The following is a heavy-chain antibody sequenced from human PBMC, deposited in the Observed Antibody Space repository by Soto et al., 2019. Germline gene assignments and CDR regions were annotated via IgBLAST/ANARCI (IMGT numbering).Heavy chain of an antibody. V-gene: IGHV1-69*12. CDR2: IIPIFGTA. Sequence: QVQLVQSGAEVKKPGSSVKVSCKASGGTFSSYAISWVRQAPGQGLEWMGGIIPIFGTANYAQKFQGRVTTTAGEPTSPAYMGLSSLRSEDTAVYYCARTYYGDDQRASYYYYGMDVWGQGTTVTVSS. CDR1: GGTFSSYA. J-gene: IGHJ6*01. D-gene: IGHD4-17*01. CDR3: ARTYYGDDQRASYYYYGMDV.